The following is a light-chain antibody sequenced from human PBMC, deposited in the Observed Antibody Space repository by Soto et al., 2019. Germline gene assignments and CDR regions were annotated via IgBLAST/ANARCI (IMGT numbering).Light chain of an antibody. Sequence: SYELTQPPSVSVSPGQTASITGSGDKLGVKYACWYQQKPGQSPGLVIYQDSKRPSGIPERFSGANSGNTATLTISGTQAMDEADYYCQAWDSSTVVFGGGTKLTVL. CDR2: QDS. J-gene: IGLJ2*01. CDR3: QAWDSSTVV. CDR1: KLGVKY. V-gene: IGLV3-1*01.